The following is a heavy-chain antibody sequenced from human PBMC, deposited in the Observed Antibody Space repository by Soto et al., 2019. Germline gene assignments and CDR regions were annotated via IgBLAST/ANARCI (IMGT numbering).Heavy chain of an antibody. J-gene: IGHJ6*02. D-gene: IGHD2-21*01. CDR3: GCSTRDYYYGMDV. CDR2: IYYSGST. CDR1: GGSISSGAYY. Sequence: SETLSLTCTVSGGSISSGAYYWSWIRQHPGKGLEWIGYIYYSGSTYYNPSLKSRVTISVDTSKNQFSLKLSSVTAADTAVYYCGCSTRDYYYGMDVWGQGTTVSVSS. V-gene: IGHV4-31*03.